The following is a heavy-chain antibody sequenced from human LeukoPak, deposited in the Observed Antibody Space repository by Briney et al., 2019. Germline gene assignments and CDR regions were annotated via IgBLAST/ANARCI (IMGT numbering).Heavy chain of an antibody. CDR2: IYSGGST. CDR1: GFTVSSNY. V-gene: IGHV3-66*01. D-gene: IGHD3-22*01. J-gene: IGHJ5*02. CDR3: ARGSSYYYDSSGYGPRWFDP. Sequence: GGSLRLSCAASGFTVSSNYMSWVRQAPGKGLEWVSVIYSGGSTYYADSVKGRFTISRDNSKNTLYLQMNSLRAEDTAVYYCARGSSYYYDSSGYGPRWFDPWGQGALVTVSS.